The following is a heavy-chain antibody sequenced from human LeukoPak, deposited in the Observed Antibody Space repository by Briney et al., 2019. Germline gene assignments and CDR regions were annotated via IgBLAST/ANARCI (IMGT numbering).Heavy chain of an antibody. V-gene: IGHV3-74*01. CDR1: GFTFSSYW. CDR3: ARATTVTTGAFDI. D-gene: IGHD4-17*01. J-gene: IGHJ3*02. CDR2: INNDGSGT. Sequence: PGGSLRLSCAASGFTFSSYWMHWVRQAPGKGLEWVSRINNDGSGTTYVDSVKGRFTISRDNAKNTLYLQMNSLRAEDTAVYYCARATTVTTGAFDIWGQGTMVTVSS.